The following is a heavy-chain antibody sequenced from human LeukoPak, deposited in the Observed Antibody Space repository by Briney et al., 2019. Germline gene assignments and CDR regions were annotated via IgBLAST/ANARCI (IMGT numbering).Heavy chain of an antibody. CDR1: GYTFTSYA. D-gene: IGHD3-9*01. CDR3: ARDDYDILTGYYIGY. Sequence: GASVKVSCKASGYTFTSYAMNWVRQAPGQGLEWMGWINTNTGNPTYARGFTGRFVFSLDTSVSTAYLQISSLKAEDTAVYYCARDDYDILTGYYIGYWGQGTLVTVSS. CDR2: INTNTGNP. J-gene: IGHJ4*02. V-gene: IGHV7-4-1*02.